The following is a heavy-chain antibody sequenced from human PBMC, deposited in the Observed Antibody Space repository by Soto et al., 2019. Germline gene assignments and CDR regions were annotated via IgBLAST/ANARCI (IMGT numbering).Heavy chain of an antibody. CDR3: ARGFDILTFGFCLDY. Sequence: SETLSLTCTVSGGSMSSSSYYWGWIRQPPGKGLEWIANMYFSGFYSGSTSYNPSLKSRVTISVDTSKNQFSLQVSSVTAADTAVYYCARGFDILTFGFCLDYWGQGTMVTVSS. CDR2: MYFSGFYSGST. V-gene: IGHV4-39*01. D-gene: IGHD3-9*01. J-gene: IGHJ4*02. CDR1: GGSMSSSSYY.